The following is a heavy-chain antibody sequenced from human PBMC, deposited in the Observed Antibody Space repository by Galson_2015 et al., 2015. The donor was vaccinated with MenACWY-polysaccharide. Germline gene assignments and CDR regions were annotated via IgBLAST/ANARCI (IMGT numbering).Heavy chain of an antibody. CDR2: TYYRSQWYT. D-gene: IGHD5-24*01. CDR3: ARDRGRHSHGPPYYFDF. CDR1: GDSVSSNPAS. J-gene: IGHJ4*02. V-gene: IGHV6-1*01. Sequence: CAISGDSVSSNPASWNWIRQYPSRGLEWLGRTYYRSQWYTDYAVSVKSRISINEDASQNQFSLQLNSVTPEDTAVYYCARDRGRHSHGPPYYFDFWGQGTLVTVSS.